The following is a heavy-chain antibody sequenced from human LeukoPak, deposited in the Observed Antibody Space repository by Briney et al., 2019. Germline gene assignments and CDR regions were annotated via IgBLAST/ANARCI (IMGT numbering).Heavy chain of an antibody. V-gene: IGHV3-7*01. CDR2: INPAGSET. D-gene: IGHD2-15*01. J-gene: IGHJ4*02. CDR1: GFSFSAYW. Sequence: GGSLRLSCAASGFSFSAYWMTWVRQAPGTGLEWVANINPAGSETYYVDPVKGRSSISRDNAKNLVYLQMNSLRAEDTAVYHCARFGYVAAVDVWGQGTPVTVSS. CDR3: ARFGYVAAVDV.